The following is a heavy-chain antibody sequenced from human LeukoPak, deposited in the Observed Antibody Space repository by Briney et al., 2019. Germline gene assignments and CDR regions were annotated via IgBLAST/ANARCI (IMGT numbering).Heavy chain of an antibody. D-gene: IGHD3-22*01. J-gene: IGHJ1*01. CDR1: GFTFSDYY. CDR3: ARGKYDSSPFLQH. Sequence: GGSLRLSCAASGFTFSDYYMSWIRQAPGKGLEWVSYISSSGSIIYYADSVKGRFTISRDNAKNSMYLQMNSLRAADTAVYYCARGKYDSSPFLQHWGQGTLVTVSS. CDR2: ISSSGSII. V-gene: IGHV3-11*01.